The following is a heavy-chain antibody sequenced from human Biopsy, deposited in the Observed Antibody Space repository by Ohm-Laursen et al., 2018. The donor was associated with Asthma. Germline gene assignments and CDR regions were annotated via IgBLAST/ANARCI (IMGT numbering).Heavy chain of an antibody. CDR1: GGAIDSSAYY. Sequence: TLSLTCTVSGGAIDSSAYYWSWIRQLPGKGLEWIGYIYYSGSTYYNPSLKSRISISIDTSKNQFSLKLSSVTAADTAVYYCARAQDYYDSRGYYRSFDYWGQGTLVTVSS. J-gene: IGHJ4*02. CDR2: IYYSGST. V-gene: IGHV4-31*03. CDR3: ARAQDYYDSRGYYRSFDY. D-gene: IGHD3-22*01.